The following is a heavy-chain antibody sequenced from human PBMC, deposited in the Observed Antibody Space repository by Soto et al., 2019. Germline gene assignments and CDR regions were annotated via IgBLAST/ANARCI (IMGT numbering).Heavy chain of an antibody. V-gene: IGHV3-11*06. Sequence: NPGGSLRLSCAASGFTFSDYYMSWIRQAPGKGLEWHSYISGRGTYTNTADSVRGRFTISRDNAKKSLYLQMNNLRAEDTAVYYCARDREFTTIRLYYGMDIWGQGTTVTVSS. CDR3: ARDREFTTIRLYYGMDI. J-gene: IGHJ6*02. D-gene: IGHD3-10*01. CDR1: GFTFSDYY. CDR2: ISGRGTYT.